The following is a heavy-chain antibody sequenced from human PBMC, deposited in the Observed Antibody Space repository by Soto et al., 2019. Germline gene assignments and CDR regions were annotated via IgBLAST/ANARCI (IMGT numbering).Heavy chain of an antibody. CDR2: IYYSGNT. Sequence: QVQLQESGPGLVRPSQTLSLTCTVSGDSISSGGYYWSWIRQHPGKGLEWIGYIYYSGNTYYNPSLKSRASVSVDTSKNQFSVRLSSVSAADTAVYYCAIARSRYFDYWGQGTQVTVSS. D-gene: IGHD3-10*01. CDR3: AIARSRYFDY. V-gene: IGHV4-31*03. J-gene: IGHJ4*02. CDR1: GDSISSGGYY.